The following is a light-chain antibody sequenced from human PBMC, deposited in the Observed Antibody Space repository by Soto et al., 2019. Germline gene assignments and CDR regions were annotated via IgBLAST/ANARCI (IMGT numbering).Light chain of an antibody. J-gene: IGLJ2*01. CDR3: TSYAGSNYWI. V-gene: IGLV2-8*01. CDR1: SGDIGTYKY. CDR2: EVT. Sequence: QSALTQPPSASGSLGQSVTISCTGTSGDIGTYKYVSWYQHLPGQAPKLIIYEVTERPSGVPDRFSGSKSGNTASLTVSGLQTDDEAYYYCTSYAGSNYWIFGGGTKLTVL.